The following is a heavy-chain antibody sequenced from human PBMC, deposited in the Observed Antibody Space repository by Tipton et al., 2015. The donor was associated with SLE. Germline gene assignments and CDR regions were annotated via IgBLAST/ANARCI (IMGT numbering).Heavy chain of an antibody. Sequence: SLRLSCTASGFTFSSYEMNWVRQAPGKGLEWVSYISSSGSTIYYADSVKGRFTISRDNAKNSLYLQMNSLRAEDTAVYYCARGYSSFDYWGQGTLVTVSS. V-gene: IGHV3-48*03. CDR3: ARGYSSFDY. J-gene: IGHJ4*02. D-gene: IGHD6-13*01. CDR2: ISSSGSTI. CDR1: GFTFSSYE.